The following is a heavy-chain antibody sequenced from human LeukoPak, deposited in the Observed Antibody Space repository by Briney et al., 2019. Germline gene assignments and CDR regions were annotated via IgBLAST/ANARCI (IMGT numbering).Heavy chain of an antibody. CDR3: AGDFWSGYSYYFDY. D-gene: IGHD3-3*01. Sequence: SVKVSCKASGGTSSSYAISWVRQAPGQGLEWMGGIIPIFGTANYAQKFQGRVTITADESTSTAYMELSSLRSEDTAVYYCAGDFWSGYSYYFDYWGQGTLVTVSS. CDR1: GGTSSSYA. V-gene: IGHV1-69*13. CDR2: IIPIFGTA. J-gene: IGHJ4*02.